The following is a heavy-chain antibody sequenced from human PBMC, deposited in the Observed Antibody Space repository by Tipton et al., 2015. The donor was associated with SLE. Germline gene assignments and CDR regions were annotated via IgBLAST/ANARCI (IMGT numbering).Heavy chain of an antibody. CDR2: ISSSGDGT. D-gene: IGHD3-9*01. V-gene: IGHV3-23*01. CDR3: AKDPLRYFGGAFDI. Sequence: SLRLSCAASEFTFSSYGMSWVRQAPGKGLEWVSGISSSGDGTYYADSVKGRFTISRDNSKNTLYLQLNSLRAEDTATYYCAKDPLRYFGGAFDIWGPGTMVAVSS. J-gene: IGHJ3*02. CDR1: EFTFSSYG.